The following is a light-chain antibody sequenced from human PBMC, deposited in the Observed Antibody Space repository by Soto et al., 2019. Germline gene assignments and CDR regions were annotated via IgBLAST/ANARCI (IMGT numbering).Light chain of an antibody. V-gene: IGKV3-20*01. CDR3: QQYGSSPLT. CDR1: QSVSSSY. Sequence: EVVLTQYPGTLSLSPGERATLSCRASQSVSSSYLTWYQQKPGQAPRLLIYGASTRATDIPDRFSGSGSGTDFTLTISRLEPEDFAVYYCQQYGSSPLTFGQGTKVDIK. J-gene: IGKJ1*01. CDR2: GAS.